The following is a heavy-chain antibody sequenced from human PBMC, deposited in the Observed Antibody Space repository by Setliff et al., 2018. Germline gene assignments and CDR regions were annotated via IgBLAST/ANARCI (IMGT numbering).Heavy chain of an antibody. Sequence: ASVKVSCKTLGKSFTKYDFHWVRQATGQGLEWMGWMHPNSGNTGYAQHLQGRVTMTTDTSTSTAYMELRSLTSADTAVYYCARGSAKMVALPTANYFDPWGQGTPVTVSS. D-gene: IGHD2-2*01. CDR1: GKSFTKYD. J-gene: IGHJ5*02. CDR2: MHPNSGNT. V-gene: IGHV1-8*01. CDR3: ARGSAKMVALPTANYFDP.